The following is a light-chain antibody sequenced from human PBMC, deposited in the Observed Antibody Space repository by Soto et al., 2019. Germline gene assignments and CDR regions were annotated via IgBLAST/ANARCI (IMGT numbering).Light chain of an antibody. CDR3: QQYGSSPLT. Sequence: EIVLTQSPGTLSLSPGERATLSCRASQSGSSTYLAWYQQKPGQAPRLLIYGASSRATGIPDRFIGSGSGTDFTLTISELEPEDFAVYYCQQYGSSPLTFGGGTKVEIK. J-gene: IGKJ4*01. CDR2: GAS. V-gene: IGKV3-20*01. CDR1: QSGSSTY.